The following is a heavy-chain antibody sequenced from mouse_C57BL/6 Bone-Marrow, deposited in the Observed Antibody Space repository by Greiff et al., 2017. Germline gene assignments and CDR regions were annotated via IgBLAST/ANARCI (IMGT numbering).Heavy chain of an antibody. J-gene: IGHJ2*01. D-gene: IGHD2-3*01. CDR2: INPGSGGT. CDR3: SSFDGNYFDF. CDR1: GYAFTNYL. V-gene: IGHV1-54*01. Sequence: VQLQQSGAELVRPGTSVKVSCKASGYAFTNYLIEWVKQRPGQGLEWIGVINPGSGGTNYNEKFKGKATLTADKSSSTAYMQLSSLTSEDSAVYYCSSFDGNYFDFWGQGTPLTVAS.